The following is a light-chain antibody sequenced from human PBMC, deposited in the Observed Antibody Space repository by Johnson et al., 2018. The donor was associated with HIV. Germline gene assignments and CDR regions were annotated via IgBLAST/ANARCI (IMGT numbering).Light chain of an antibody. CDR1: SSNIGNNY. V-gene: IGLV1-51*01. CDR2: DNN. J-gene: IGLJ1*01. Sequence: QPVLTQPPSVSAAPGQKVTISCSGSSSNIGNNYVSWYQQLPGTAPKLLIYDNNKRPSGIPDRFSGSKSGTSATLGITGLQTGDEADYYCGTWDSSLSAGLYVSGTGTKVTVL. CDR3: GTWDSSLSAGLYV.